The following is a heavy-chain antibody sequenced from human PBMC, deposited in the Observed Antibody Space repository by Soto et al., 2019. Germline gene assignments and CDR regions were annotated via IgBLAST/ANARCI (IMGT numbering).Heavy chain of an antibody. D-gene: IGHD3-10*01. Sequence: QVQLVQSGAEMKKPGSSVKVSCQSYGGTFNTYAMNWVRQAPGQGPEWMGDISPMFGAANYAPKFQGRVTITADESTGTSYMQLNCLTSEETALYFCAREVQVHTPAFVYWGQGTLVTVSS. V-gene: IGHV1-69*19. CDR3: AREVQVHTPAFVY. J-gene: IGHJ4*02. CDR2: ISPMFGAA. CDR1: GGTFNTYA.